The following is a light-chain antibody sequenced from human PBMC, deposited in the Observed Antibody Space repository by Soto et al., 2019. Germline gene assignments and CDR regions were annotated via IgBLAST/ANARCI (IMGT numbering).Light chain of an antibody. J-gene: IGKJ1*01. V-gene: IGKV3-20*01. CDR3: HHYGNTLWT. CDR2: GAS. Sequence: IVLTQSTGTLSLPQGERATLSCRASQSVSNNYLAWYQQKPGQAPMLLIYGASNRATGIPDRFSGSGSGTDFTLTIIRLEPEDFAVYYCHHYGNTLWTFGQGTKVDIK. CDR1: QSVSNNY.